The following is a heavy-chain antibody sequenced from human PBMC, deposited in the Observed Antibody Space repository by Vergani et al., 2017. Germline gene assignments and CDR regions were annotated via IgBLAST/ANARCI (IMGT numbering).Heavy chain of an antibody. J-gene: IGHJ5*02. D-gene: IGHD2-2*01. V-gene: IGHV4-59*01. CDR2: IYYSGST. CDR3: ARDQGYCSSTSCPGWFDP. CDR1: GGSISSYY. Sequence: QVQLQESGPGLVKPSETLSLTCTVSGGSISSYYWSWIRQPPGKGREWIGYIYYSGSTNYNPSLKSRVTISVETSKNQFSLKLSSAAAAATAVYYCARDQGYCSSTSCPGWFDPWGQGTLVTVSS.